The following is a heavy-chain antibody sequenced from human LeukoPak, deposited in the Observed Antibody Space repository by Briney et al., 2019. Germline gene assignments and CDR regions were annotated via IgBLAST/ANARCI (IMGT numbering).Heavy chain of an antibody. CDR3: ARGAYCGGDCYSNLDY. Sequence: GASVKVSCKASGYIFTTYGFTWVRQAPGQGLEWMGWINPYNGKTNYAQNFQGRVKMTTDTPTTTAYMELRSLTSDDTAVYYCARGAYCGGDCYSNLDYWGQGTLVTVSS. V-gene: IGHV1-18*01. J-gene: IGHJ4*02. CDR1: GYIFTTYG. CDR2: INPYNGKT. D-gene: IGHD2-21*02.